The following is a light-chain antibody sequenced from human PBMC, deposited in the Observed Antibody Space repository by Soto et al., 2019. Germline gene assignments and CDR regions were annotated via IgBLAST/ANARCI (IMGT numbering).Light chain of an antibody. CDR3: QQSFSTPQT. Sequence: DIQMTQSPSSLSASVGDSVTITCRASQSINIYLSWYQQKPGKAPKLLINVASTLQGGVPSRFSGSGSGTELTLAISSLQPADSATYYCQQSFSTPQTFGGGTRVEIK. V-gene: IGKV1-39*01. J-gene: IGKJ4*01. CDR1: QSINIY. CDR2: VAS.